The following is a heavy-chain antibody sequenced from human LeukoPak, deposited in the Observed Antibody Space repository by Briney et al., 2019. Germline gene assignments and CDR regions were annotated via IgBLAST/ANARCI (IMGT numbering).Heavy chain of an antibody. CDR1: GYTFTGYY. J-gene: IGHJ3*02. Sequence: ASVKVSCKASGYTFTGYYMYWVRQAPGQGLEWMGWINPNSGGTNYAQKFQGRVTMTRDTSISTAYMELSRLRSDDTAVYYCATSNTVIDAFDIWGQGTMVTVSS. CDR3: ATSNTVIDAFDI. V-gene: IGHV1-2*02. D-gene: IGHD4-17*01. CDR2: INPNSGGT.